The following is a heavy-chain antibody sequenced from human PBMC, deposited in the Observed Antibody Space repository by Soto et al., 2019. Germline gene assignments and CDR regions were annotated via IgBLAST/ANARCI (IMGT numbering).Heavy chain of an antibody. D-gene: IGHD3-22*01. V-gene: IGHV4-59*01. CDR3: ARPSSSGYYFVY. CDR2: IYYSGSI. Sequence: SETLSLTCTVPGGSISSYYWTWIRQPPGKGLEWIGHIYYSGSINYNPSLKGRVTISVDTSKNQFSLKLSSVTAADTAVYYCARPSSSGYYFVYWGQGTLVTVSS. CDR1: GGSISSYY. J-gene: IGHJ4*02.